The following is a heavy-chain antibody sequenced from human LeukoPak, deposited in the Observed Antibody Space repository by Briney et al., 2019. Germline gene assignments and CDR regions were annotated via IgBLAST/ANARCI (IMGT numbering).Heavy chain of an antibody. J-gene: IGHJ4*02. CDR3: AKVGYFDWLSLIDY. Sequence: GGSLRLSCAASGFIFSSYAMSWVRQAPGKGLEWVSAISGSGGSTYYADSVKGRFTISRDNSKNTLYLQMNSLRAEDTAVYYCAKVGYFDWLSLIDYWGQGTLVTVSS. D-gene: IGHD3-9*01. CDR2: ISGSGGST. V-gene: IGHV3-23*01. CDR1: GFIFSSYA.